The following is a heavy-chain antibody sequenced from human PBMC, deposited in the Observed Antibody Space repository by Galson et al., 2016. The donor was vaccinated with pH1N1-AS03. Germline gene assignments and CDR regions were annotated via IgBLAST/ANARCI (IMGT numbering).Heavy chain of an antibody. Sequence: PALVKPTQTLTLTCAFSGFSLATSGVGVGWIRQPPGKALEWLALIYWDDDKIYNPSLKSRLTVTKDPSENLVVLTLTDMDPVDTATYFCTRSRYYNTNLYYFDYWGQGTLVTVSS. J-gene: IGHJ4*02. V-gene: IGHV2-5*02. CDR2: IYWDDDK. CDR3: TRSRYYNTNLYYFDY. D-gene: IGHD2/OR15-2a*01. CDR1: GFSLATSGVG.